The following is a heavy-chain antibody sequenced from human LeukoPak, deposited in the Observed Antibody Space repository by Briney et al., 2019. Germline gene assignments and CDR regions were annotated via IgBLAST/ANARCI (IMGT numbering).Heavy chain of an antibody. CDR2: IYYSGST. CDR3: ARDKPHYGMDV. Sequence: PSETLSLTCTVSGGSISSGGYYWSWIRQHPGRGLEWIGYIYYSGSTYYNPSLKSRVTMSVDTSKNQFSLKLSSVTAADTAVYYCARDKPHYGMDVWGQGTTVTVSS. J-gene: IGHJ6*02. CDR1: GGSISSGGYY. V-gene: IGHV4-31*03.